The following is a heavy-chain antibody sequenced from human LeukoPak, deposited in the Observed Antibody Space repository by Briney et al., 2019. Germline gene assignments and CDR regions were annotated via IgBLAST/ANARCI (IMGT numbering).Heavy chain of an antibody. Sequence: PGGSLRLSCAASGFTFSDYYMSWLRQAPGKGLEWVSYISSSGSTIYYADSVKGRFTISRDNAKNSLYLQMNSLRAEDTAVYYCARVASYGSGSYLHFDYWGQGTLLTVSS. D-gene: IGHD3-10*01. CDR3: ARVASYGSGSYLHFDY. J-gene: IGHJ4*02. V-gene: IGHV3-11*04. CDR1: GFTFSDYY. CDR2: ISSSGSTI.